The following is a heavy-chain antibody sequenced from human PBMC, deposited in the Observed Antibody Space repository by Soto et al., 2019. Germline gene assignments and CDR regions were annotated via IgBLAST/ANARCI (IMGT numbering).Heavy chain of an antibody. CDR2: ISGDGTRA. J-gene: IGHJ4*02. Sequence: GGSLRLSCAASGFSFSSHAMSWVRQPPGKGLEWVSGISGDGTRAFYPDSVKGRFTISRDNSKNTLYLQMTSLRAEDTALYYCAKDRGDGNYYFDSWGQGILVTVSS. V-gene: IGHV3-23*01. CDR3: AKDRGDGNYYFDS. CDR1: GFSFSSHA. D-gene: IGHD1-26*01.